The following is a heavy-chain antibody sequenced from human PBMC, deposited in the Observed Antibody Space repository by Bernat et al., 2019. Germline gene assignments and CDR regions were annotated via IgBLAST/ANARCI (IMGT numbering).Heavy chain of an antibody. CDR3: ARHNLDYYYGMDV. V-gene: IGHV5-51*01. Sequence: EVQLVQSGAEVKKPGESLKISCKGSGYSFTSYWIGWVRQMPGKGLEWMGILYPGDSDTRYSPSFQGKVTIAADKSISTAYLQWSSLKASDTDMYYCARHNLDYYYGMDVWGQGTTVTVSS. CDR2: LYPGDSDT. CDR1: GYSFTSYW. J-gene: IGHJ6*02. D-gene: IGHD1-14*01.